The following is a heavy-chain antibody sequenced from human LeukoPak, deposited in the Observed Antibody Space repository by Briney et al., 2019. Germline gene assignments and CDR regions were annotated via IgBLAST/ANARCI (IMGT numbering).Heavy chain of an antibody. CDR2: ISYDGSNK. CDR1: GFTFSSYA. V-gene: IGHV3-30-3*01. D-gene: IGHD2-2*01. CDR3: ARARWPVVPAAIGWFDP. J-gene: IGHJ5*02. Sequence: PGGSLRLSCAASGFTFSSYAMHWVRQAPGKGLEWVAVISYDGSNKYYADSAKGRFTISRDNSKNTLYLQMNSLRAEDTAVYYCARARWPVVPAAIGWFDPWGQGTLVTVSS.